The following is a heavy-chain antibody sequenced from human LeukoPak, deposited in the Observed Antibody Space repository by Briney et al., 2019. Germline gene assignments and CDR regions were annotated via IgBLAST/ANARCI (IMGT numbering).Heavy chain of an antibody. Sequence: SETLSLTCKASGVSISNTDYYWIWIRQPPGKELEWLASINYGGTTYYNPSLKSRVTISVDTSKNQFSLRLSSVTAADTAVYLCARYVVYGSGKYYFDYWGQGSLVTVSS. V-gene: IGHV4-39*01. CDR2: INYGGTT. CDR3: ARYVVYGSGKYYFDY. J-gene: IGHJ4*02. D-gene: IGHD3-10*01. CDR1: GVSISNTDYY.